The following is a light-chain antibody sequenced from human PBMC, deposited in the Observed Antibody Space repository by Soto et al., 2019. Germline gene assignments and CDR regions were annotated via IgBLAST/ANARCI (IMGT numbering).Light chain of an antibody. V-gene: IGKV1-39*01. CDR3: QQSYRTPFT. Sequence: DIQMTQSPSSLSASVGDRVTITCRASQSITNYLSWYQQKPGEAPRLLIYAASRLQSGVPSRFSGSGSGTHFTLTISSLQPKDFATYYCQQSYRTPFTFGRGTKVDIK. J-gene: IGKJ3*01. CDR2: AAS. CDR1: QSITNY.